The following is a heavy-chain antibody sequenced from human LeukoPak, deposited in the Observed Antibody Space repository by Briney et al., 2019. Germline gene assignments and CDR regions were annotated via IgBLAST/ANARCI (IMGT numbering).Heavy chain of an antibody. CDR2: IRYDGSNK. D-gene: IGHD4-17*01. J-gene: IGHJ4*02. CDR1: GFTFSSYG. CDR3: AKDGDLNFDY. Sequence: PGGSLRLSCAASGFTFSSYGMHWVRQAPCKGLEWVAFIRYDGSNKYYADSVKGRFTISRDNSKNTLYLQMNSLRAEDTAVYYCAKDGDLNFDYWGQGTLVTVSS. V-gene: IGHV3-30*02.